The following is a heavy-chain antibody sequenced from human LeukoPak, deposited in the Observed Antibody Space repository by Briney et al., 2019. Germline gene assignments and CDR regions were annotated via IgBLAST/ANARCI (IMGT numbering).Heavy chain of an antibody. CDR3: AKRGVAVADLFDY. V-gene: IGHV3-23*01. D-gene: IGHD6-19*01. CDR2: ISGSGGST. Sequence: GGSLRLSCAASGFTFSSYAMSWVRQAPGKGLEGVSVISGSGGSTYYADSVKGRFTISRDNSKNTLYLQMNSLRAEDTAVYYCAKRGVAVADLFDYRGQGTLVTVSS. CDR1: GFTFSSYA. J-gene: IGHJ4*02.